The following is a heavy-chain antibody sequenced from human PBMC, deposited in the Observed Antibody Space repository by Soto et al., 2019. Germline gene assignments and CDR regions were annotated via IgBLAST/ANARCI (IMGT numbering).Heavy chain of an antibody. D-gene: IGHD3-9*01. J-gene: IGHJ5*02. CDR3: ARGMAQILTGYYANWFDP. CDR1: GGSISSSSYY. Sequence: SETLSLTCTVSGGSISSSSYYWGWIRQPPGKGLEWIGSIYYSGSTYYNPSLKSRVTISVDTSKNQFSLKLSSVTAADTAVYYCARGMAQILTGYYANWFDPWGQGTLVTVSS. CDR2: IYYSGST. V-gene: IGHV4-39*07.